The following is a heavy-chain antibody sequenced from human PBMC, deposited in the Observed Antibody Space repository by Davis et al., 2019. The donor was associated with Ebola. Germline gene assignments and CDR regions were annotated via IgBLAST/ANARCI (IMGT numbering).Heavy chain of an antibody. D-gene: IGHD4-17*01. J-gene: IGHJ4*02. CDR2: IIPILGIA. V-gene: IGHV1-69*04. CDR3: ATLADYDDHPFDS. CDR1: GGTFSSYA. Sequence: SVKVSCKASGGTFSSYAISWVRQAPGQGLEWMGRIIPILGIANYAQKFQGRVTITADKSTSTAYMELSSLRSEDTAVYYCATLADYDDHPFDSWGQGTLVTVSS.